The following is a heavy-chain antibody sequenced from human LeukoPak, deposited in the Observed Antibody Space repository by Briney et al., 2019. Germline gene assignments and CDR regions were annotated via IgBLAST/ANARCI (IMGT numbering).Heavy chain of an antibody. CDR2: ISYDGSNK. CDR3: ANLWFGESNPCYFDY. Sequence: GGSLRLSCAASGFTFSSYGMHWVRQAPGKGLEWVAVISYDGSNKYYADSVKGRFTISRDNSKNTLYLQMNSLRAEDTAVYYCANLWFGESNPCYFDYWGQGTLVTVSS. V-gene: IGHV3-30*18. CDR1: GFTFSSYG. D-gene: IGHD3-10*01. J-gene: IGHJ4*02.